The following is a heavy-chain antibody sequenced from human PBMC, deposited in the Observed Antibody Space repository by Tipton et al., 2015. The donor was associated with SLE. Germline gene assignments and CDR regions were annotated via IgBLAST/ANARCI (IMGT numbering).Heavy chain of an antibody. D-gene: IGHD3-9*01. CDR3: AGEERYFDWFPFDY. CDR2: ISGSGGST. CDR1: GFTVSSNY. Sequence: SLRLSCAASGFTVSSNYMSWVRQAPGKGLEWVSTISGSGGSTYYADSVKGRFTISRDNSKNTLYLQMNSLRAEDTAVYYCAGEERYFDWFPFDYWGQGTLVTVSS. V-gene: IGHV3-23*01. J-gene: IGHJ4*02.